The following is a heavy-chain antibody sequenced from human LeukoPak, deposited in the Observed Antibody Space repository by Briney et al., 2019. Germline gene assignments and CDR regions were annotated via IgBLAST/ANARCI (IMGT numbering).Heavy chain of an antibody. CDR3: ARGDSSSDWGSLDY. Sequence: KPGGSLRLSCAASGFTFSSYSMNWVRQAPGKGLEWVSSISSSSSYIYYADSVKGRFTISRDNAKNSLHLQLNSLRAEDTAVYYCARGDSSSDWGSLDYWGQGTLVTVSS. J-gene: IGHJ4*02. CDR2: ISSSSSYI. V-gene: IGHV3-21*01. CDR1: GFTFSSYS. D-gene: IGHD6-6*01.